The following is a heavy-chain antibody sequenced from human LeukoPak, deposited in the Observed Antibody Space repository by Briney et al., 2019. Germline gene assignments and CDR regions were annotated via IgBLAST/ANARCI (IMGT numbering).Heavy chain of an antibody. CDR1: GFTFSDYY. CDR2: ISYDGSHK. V-gene: IGHV3-30-3*01. CDR3: ASEDPRAFDI. Sequence: GGSLRLSCAASGFTFSDYYMSWIRQAPGKGLEWVAVISYDGSHKYYADSVKGRFTISRDNSKNTLYLQMNSPKIEDTAIYYCASEDPRAFDIWGQGTMVTVSS. J-gene: IGHJ3*02.